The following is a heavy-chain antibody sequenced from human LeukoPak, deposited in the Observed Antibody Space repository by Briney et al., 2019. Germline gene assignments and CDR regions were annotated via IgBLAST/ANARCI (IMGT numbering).Heavy chain of an antibody. Sequence: GGSLRLSCAASGFTFSSYGMHWVRQAPGKGLEWVAFIRYDGSNKYYADSVKGRFTISRDNSKNTLYLQMNSLRAEDTAVYYCAKEFLTFGGVIANFDYWGQGTLVTVSS. V-gene: IGHV3-30*02. D-gene: IGHD3-16*02. CDR1: GFTFSSYG. CDR2: IRYDGSNK. J-gene: IGHJ4*02. CDR3: AKEFLTFGGVIANFDY.